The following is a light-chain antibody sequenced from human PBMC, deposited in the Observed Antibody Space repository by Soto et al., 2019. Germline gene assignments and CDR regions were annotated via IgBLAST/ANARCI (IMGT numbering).Light chain of an antibody. CDR3: QQYNNWPPIT. J-gene: IGKJ5*01. CDR1: QDITNF. CDR2: GAS. Sequence: DIQLTQSPSFLSAAVGDRVTITCRASQDITNFLAWYQQKPGKAPELLIYGASTLHSGVPARFSGSGSGTEFTLTISSLQSEDFAVYYCQQYNNWPPITFGQGTRLEIK. V-gene: IGKV1-9*01.